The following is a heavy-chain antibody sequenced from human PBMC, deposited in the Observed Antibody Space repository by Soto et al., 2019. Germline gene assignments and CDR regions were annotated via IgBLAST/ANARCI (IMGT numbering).Heavy chain of an antibody. Sequence: QVQLVQSGAEVKKPGDSVKVSCKASGYNFIAYFVHWLRQAPGQGPEWMGRINVRNGGTDYVKRFQGRVTKTRDTSINTAYMELTGLTSDDTAVYYCARFGEEVEWGQGTTVIVSS. CDR1: GYNFIAYF. J-gene: IGHJ6*02. V-gene: IGHV1-2*06. D-gene: IGHD3-10*01. CDR3: ARFGEEVE. CDR2: INVRNGGT.